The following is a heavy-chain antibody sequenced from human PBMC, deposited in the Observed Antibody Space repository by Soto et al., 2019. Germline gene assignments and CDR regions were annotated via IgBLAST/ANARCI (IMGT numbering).Heavy chain of an antibody. V-gene: IGHV1-46*01. CDR3: ARISPAGYCSGGSCYYPHAEFDY. CDR1: GYTFTSYY. D-gene: IGHD2-15*01. CDR2: INPNGGST. J-gene: IGHJ4*02. Sequence: GASVKVYCKASGYTFTSYYMHWVRQAPGQGLEWMGIINPNGGSTSYAQKFQGRVTMTRDTSTSTVYMELSSLRSDDTAVYYCARISPAGYCSGGSCYYPHAEFDYWGQGTLVTVSS.